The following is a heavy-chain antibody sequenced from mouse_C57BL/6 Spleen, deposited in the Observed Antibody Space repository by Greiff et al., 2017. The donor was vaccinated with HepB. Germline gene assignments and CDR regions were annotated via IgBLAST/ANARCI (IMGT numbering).Heavy chain of an antibody. Sequence: EVQLQQSGPELVKPGASVKMSCKASGYTFTDYNMHWVKQSHGKSLEWIGYINPNNGGTSYNQKFKGKATLTVNKSSSTAYMELRSLTSEDSAVYYCERDYYGSSYDYAMDYWGQGNSVTVSS. CDR1: GYTFTDYN. D-gene: IGHD1-1*01. CDR2: INPNNGGT. V-gene: IGHV1-22*01. CDR3: ERDYYGSSYDYAMDY. J-gene: IGHJ4*01.